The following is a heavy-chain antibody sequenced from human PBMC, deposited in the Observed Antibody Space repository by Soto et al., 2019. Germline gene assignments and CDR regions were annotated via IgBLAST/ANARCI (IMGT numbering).Heavy chain of an antibody. J-gene: IGHJ4*02. D-gene: IGHD1-26*01. V-gene: IGHV3-15*01. CDR3: TTKPIVGATRGDY. Sequence: EVQLVESGGGLVKPGGFLRLSCAASGFTFSNAWMSWVRQAPGKGLEWVGRIKSKTDGGTTDYAAPVKGRFTISRDDSKNTLYLQMNSLKTEDTAVYYCTTKPIVGATRGDYWGQGTLVTVSS. CDR1: GFTFSNAW. CDR2: IKSKTDGGTT.